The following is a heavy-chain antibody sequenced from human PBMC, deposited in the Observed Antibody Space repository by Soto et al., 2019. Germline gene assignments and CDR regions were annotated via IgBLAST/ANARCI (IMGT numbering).Heavy chain of an antibody. D-gene: IGHD3-10*01. CDR1: GYTLTELS. V-gene: IGHV1-24*01. CDR3: ATVVYYYGSGSYGWFDP. Sequence: ASVKVSCKVSGYTLTELSMHWVLQSPLRWLEWMGGFDPEDGETIYAQKFQGRVTMTEDTSTDTAYMELSSLRSEDTAVYYCATVVYYYGSGSYGWFDPWGQGTLVTVSS. CDR2: FDPEDGET. J-gene: IGHJ5*02.